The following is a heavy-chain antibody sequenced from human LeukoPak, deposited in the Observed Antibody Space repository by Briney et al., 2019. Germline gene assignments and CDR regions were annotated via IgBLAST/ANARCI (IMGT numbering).Heavy chain of an antibody. Sequence: GGSLRLSCAASGFTVSSNYMSWVRQAPRKGLEWVSVIYSGGSTYYADSVKGRFTISRDNSKNTLYLQMNSLRAEDTAVYYCARGLGYCSSTSCYTGGFFDPWGQGTLVTVSS. CDR3: ARGLGYCSSTSCYTGGFFDP. CDR2: IYSGGST. CDR1: GFTVSSNY. D-gene: IGHD2-2*02. V-gene: IGHV3-66*02. J-gene: IGHJ5*02.